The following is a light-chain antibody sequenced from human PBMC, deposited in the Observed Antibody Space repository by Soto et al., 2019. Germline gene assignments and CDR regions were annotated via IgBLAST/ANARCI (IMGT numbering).Light chain of an antibody. J-gene: IGLJ1*01. CDR1: SSDVGGYNY. Sequence: QSALTQPASVSGSPGQSITISCTGTSSDVGGYNYVSWYQQYPGKAPKILIYEVTTRPSGVSDRFSGSKSGNMASLTISGLQAEDDADYYCSSFTSRFTFNYVFGTGTKLTVL. CDR3: SSFTSRFTFNYV. CDR2: EVT. V-gene: IGLV2-14*01.